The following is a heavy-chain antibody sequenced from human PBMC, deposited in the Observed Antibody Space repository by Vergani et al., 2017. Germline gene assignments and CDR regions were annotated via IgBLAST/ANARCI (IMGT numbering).Heavy chain of an antibody. Sequence: VQLVESGGGVVQPGRSLRLSCAASGFTFSSYSMNWVRQGPGKGLEWVSYISSSSSTIYYADSVKGRFTISRDNAKNSLYLQMNSLRAEDTAVYYCARDSGYGFDYWGQGTLVTVSS. CDR2: ISSSSSTI. CDR1: GFTFSSYS. V-gene: IGHV3-48*04. CDR3: ARDSGYGFDY. D-gene: IGHD4-17*01. J-gene: IGHJ4*02.